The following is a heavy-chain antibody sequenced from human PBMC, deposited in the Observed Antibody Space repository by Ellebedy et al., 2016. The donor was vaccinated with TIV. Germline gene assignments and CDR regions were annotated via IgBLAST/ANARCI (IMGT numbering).Heavy chain of an antibody. D-gene: IGHD5-18*01. V-gene: IGHV3-30*04. CDR2: ISYHGYDN. Sequence: GESLKISCAASGFPFGYYPMHWVRQAPGKGLEWVALISYHGYDNYYADSVKGRFTISRDNSKNTLYLQMNSLRAEDTAVYYCARDQDTALEGGDFFDLWGQGTLVTVSS. CDR1: GFPFGYYP. CDR3: ARDQDTALEGGDFFDL. J-gene: IGHJ4*02.